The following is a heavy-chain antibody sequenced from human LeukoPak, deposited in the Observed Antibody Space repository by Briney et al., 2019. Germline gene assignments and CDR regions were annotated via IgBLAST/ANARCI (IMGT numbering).Heavy chain of an antibody. Sequence: GESLKISCKGSGYSFTSYWIGWVRQMPGKGLEWMGIIYPGDSDTRYSPSFQGQVTFSADKSISTAYLQWSSLKASDTAMYYCARLQTGSGWWEGFDSWGQGTLVTVST. V-gene: IGHV5-51*01. CDR2: IYPGDSDT. J-gene: IGHJ4*02. D-gene: IGHD6-19*01. CDR1: GYSFTSYW. CDR3: ARLQTGSGWWEGFDS.